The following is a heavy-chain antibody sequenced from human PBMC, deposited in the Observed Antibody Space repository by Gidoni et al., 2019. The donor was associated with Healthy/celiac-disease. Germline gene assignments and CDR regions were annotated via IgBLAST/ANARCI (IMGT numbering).Heavy chain of an antibody. D-gene: IGHD3-9*01. CDR1: GFSLSTSGVG. CDR2: IYWNDDK. Sequence: QITLKESGPTLVKPTQTLTLTCTFSGFSLSTSGVGVGWIRQPPGKALEWLALIYWNDDKRYSPSLKSRLTITKDTSKNQVVLTMTNMDPVDTATYYCAHSKPTGFDWLLSYYYYYGMDVWGQGTTVTVSS. J-gene: IGHJ6*02. CDR3: AHSKPTGFDWLLSYYYYYGMDV. V-gene: IGHV2-5*01.